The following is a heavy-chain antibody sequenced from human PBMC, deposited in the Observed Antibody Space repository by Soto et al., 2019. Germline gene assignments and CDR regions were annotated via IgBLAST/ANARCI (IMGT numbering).Heavy chain of an antibody. D-gene: IGHD3-9*01. J-gene: IGHJ6*02. CDR3: AREGMFHYETADYYPSNYGLDV. Sequence: QELLMQSGADMKKPGASVKVSCKSSGFSFTNYYLHWVRQAPGQGPEWMGWIFPKSGGTRSAQRFRDRLTLTTDTSITTAYLELTSLSTDDTAIYFCAREGMFHYETADYYPSNYGLDVWGQGTTVTVPS. V-gene: IGHV1-2*02. CDR1: GFSFTNYY. CDR2: IFPKSGGT.